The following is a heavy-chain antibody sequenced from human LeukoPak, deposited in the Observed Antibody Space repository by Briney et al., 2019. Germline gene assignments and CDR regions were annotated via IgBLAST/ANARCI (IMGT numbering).Heavy chain of an antibody. Sequence: PGGSLRLSCAASGFTFSSYGMHWVRQAPGKGLEWVAVIWYDGSNKYYADSVKGRFTISRDNSKNTLYLQMNSLRAEDTAVYYCARDKEQLALDYWGQGTLVTVSS. CDR1: GFTFSSYG. D-gene: IGHD6-6*01. CDR3: ARDKEQLALDY. V-gene: IGHV3-33*01. J-gene: IGHJ4*02. CDR2: IWYDGSNK.